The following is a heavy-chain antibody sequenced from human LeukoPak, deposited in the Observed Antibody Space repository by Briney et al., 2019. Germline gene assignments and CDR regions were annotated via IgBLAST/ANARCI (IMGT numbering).Heavy chain of an antibody. CDR3: ARDHSSSADP. CDR1: GYTFTDYY. D-gene: IGHD6-6*01. CDR2: VDPEDGET. V-gene: IGHV1-69-2*01. J-gene: IGHJ4*02. Sequence: GASVTVSCKASGYTFTDYYMHWVQQAPGKGLAWMGRVDPEDGETIYAEKFQGRVTITADTSTETAYMELSSLRSDDTAVYYCARDHSSSADPWGQGTLVTVSS.